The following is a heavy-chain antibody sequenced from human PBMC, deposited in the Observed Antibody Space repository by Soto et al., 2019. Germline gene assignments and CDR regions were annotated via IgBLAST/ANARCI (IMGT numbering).Heavy chain of an antibody. D-gene: IGHD5-18*01. CDR2: IGGGGDDT. V-gene: IGHV3-23*01. CDR1: GFTFSNYA. CDR3: ARASGYSYGYGVYYYYGMDV. Sequence: VQLLESGGGLVQPGGSLRLSCAASGFTFSNYAMSWVRQAPGKGLEWVSGIGGGGDDTYYADSVKGRFTISRDNAKNSLYLQMNSLRAEDTAVYYCARASGYSYGYGVYYYYGMDVWGQGTTVTVSS. J-gene: IGHJ6*02.